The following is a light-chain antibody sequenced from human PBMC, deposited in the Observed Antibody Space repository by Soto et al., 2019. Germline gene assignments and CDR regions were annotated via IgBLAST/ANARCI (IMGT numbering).Light chain of an antibody. CDR1: QSVSSSY. CDR2: GAS. CDR3: QQYGSSPRT. Sequence: EIVLTQSPGTLSLSPGERATLSCRASQSVSSSYLAWYQQKPGQAPRLLIYGASNRATGIPDRFSGSGSGTDFTLTISRQEPEDFAVYYCQQYGSSPRTFGQGTRLEIK. J-gene: IGKJ5*01. V-gene: IGKV3-20*01.